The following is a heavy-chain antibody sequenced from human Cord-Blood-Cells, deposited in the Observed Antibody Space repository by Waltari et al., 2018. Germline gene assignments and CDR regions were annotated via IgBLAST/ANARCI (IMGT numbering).Heavy chain of an antibody. J-gene: IGHJ3*02. CDR1: GYSISSGYY. Sequence: QVQLQESGPGLVKPSETLSLTCAVSGYSISSGYYWGWIRQPPGKGLEWIGSIYHSGSTYYNPPLKSRVTISVDTSKNQFSLKLSSVTAADTAVYYCARDESTYYYGSGSYYDAFDIWGQGTMVTVSS. D-gene: IGHD3-10*01. V-gene: IGHV4-38-2*02. CDR3: ARDESTYYYGSGSYYDAFDI. CDR2: IYHSGST.